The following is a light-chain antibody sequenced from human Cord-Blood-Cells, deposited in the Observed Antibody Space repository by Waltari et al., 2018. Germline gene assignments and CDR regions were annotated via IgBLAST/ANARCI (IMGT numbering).Light chain of an antibody. CDR3: AAWDDSLSGPV. CDR1: SSNLGSNY. Sequence: QSVLTQPPSASGTPGQRVTISCSGSSSNLGSNYVYWYPQLPGTAPKLRIYRNNQRPSGVPDRFSGSKSGTSASRAISGLRSEDEADYYCAAWDDSLSGPVFGGGTKLTVL. J-gene: IGLJ2*01. CDR2: RNN. V-gene: IGLV1-47*01.